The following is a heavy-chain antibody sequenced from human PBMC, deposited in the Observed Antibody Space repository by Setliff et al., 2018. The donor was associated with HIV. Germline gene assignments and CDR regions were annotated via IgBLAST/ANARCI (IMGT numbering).Heavy chain of an antibody. CDR3: ARDPSGTAFSLSSYYMDV. D-gene: IGHD2-21*02. CDR2: INPNSGGT. CDR1: GYTFTAYY. V-gene: IGHV1-2*02. J-gene: IGHJ6*03. Sequence: GASVKVSCKASGYTFTAYYMHWVRQAPGQGLEWMGWINPNSGGTNFSQKFRGRVTMTTTASIRTAYMEMTSLRSDDTAVYYCARDPSGTAFSLSSYYMDVWGKGTTVTVSS.